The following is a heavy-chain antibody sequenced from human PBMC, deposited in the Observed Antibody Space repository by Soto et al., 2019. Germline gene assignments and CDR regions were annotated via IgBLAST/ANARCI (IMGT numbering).Heavy chain of an antibody. CDR2: MYNTGST. J-gene: IGHJ6*02. Sequence: SETLSLTCTVSGGSISGYYWSWIRQPPGKGLEWIGYMYNTGSTVYNPSFKSRVTISVDTSKNQFSLKLNSVTAADTAVYYCARDLWGYCGTDCSPLDVWGQETTVTVSS. CDR3: ARDLWGYCGTDCSPLDV. CDR1: GGSISGYY. V-gene: IGHV4-59*01. D-gene: IGHD2-21*02.